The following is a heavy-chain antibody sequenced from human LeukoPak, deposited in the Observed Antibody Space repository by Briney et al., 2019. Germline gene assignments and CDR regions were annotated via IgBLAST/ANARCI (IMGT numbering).Heavy chain of an antibody. Sequence: PGGSLRLSCAASGFNFANHAMSWVRQTPGKGLEWGSAISGGGDITYYADSVTGRFTISRDNSKDTLFLQMHSLRPGDTAVYYCVRADTPATANYWGQGTLVTISS. CDR3: VRADTPATANY. CDR1: GFNFANHA. D-gene: IGHD2-21*02. V-gene: IGHV3-23*01. CDR2: ISGGGDIT. J-gene: IGHJ4*02.